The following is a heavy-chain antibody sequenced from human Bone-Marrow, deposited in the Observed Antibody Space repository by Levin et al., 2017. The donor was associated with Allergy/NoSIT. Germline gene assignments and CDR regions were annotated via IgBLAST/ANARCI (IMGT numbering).Heavy chain of an antibody. CDR2: IYPGDSET. D-gene: IGHD3-10*01. CDR1: GYQFTDYW. V-gene: IGHV5-51*01. Sequence: GESLKISCQGSGYQFTDYWIGWVRQLPGKGLEWMGNIYPGDSETRSSPSFQGQVTFSVDKSMNTAYLQLDSRRASDPAMYYCAGHSDELPPYDGEWVEAHYFDHWGQGTLVTVSS. CDR3: AGHSDELPPYDGEWVEAHYFDH. J-gene: IGHJ4*02.